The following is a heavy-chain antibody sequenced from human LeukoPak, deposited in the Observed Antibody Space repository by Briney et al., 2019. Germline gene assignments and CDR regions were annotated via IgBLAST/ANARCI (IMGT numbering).Heavy chain of an antibody. CDR1: GDSIRTYY. J-gene: IGHJ4*02. Sequence: SETLSLTCTASGDSIRTYYWSWIRQPPGEGLEWIGSIYYSGSTNYNPSLKGRVTISLGTSKNQFSLKVSSVTAADPAVYYCARALTPGYCSGGACSYFDYWGQGTLVTVSS. D-gene: IGHD2-15*01. V-gene: IGHV4-59*01. CDR2: IYYSGST. CDR3: ARALTPGYCSGGACSYFDY.